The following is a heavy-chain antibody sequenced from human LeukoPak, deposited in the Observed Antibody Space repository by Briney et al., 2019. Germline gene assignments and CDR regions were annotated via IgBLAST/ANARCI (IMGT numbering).Heavy chain of an antibody. J-gene: IGHJ4*02. D-gene: IGHD1-26*01. CDR2: IHYSGST. CDR1: GGSISSYY. CDR3: ARHSGMYYLDY. Sequence: SETLSLTCTVSGGSISSYYWSWIRQPPGKGLEWIGYIHYSGSTNYNPSLKSRVTISVDTSKNQFSLKLSSVTAADTAVYYCARHSGMYYLDYWGQGTLVTVSS. V-gene: IGHV4-59*08.